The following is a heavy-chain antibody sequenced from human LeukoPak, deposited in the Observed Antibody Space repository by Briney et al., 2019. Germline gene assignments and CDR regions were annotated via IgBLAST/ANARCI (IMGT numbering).Heavy chain of an antibody. CDR2: IYYSGST. CDR3: ASSRRYYYDSSGYYAFDI. J-gene: IGHJ3*02. D-gene: IGHD3-22*01. CDR1: GGSISSGDYY. Sequence: TLSLTCTVSGGSISSGDYYWSWIRQPPGKGLEWIGYIYYSGSTYYNPSLKSRVTISVDTSKNQFSLKLSSVTATDTAVYYRASSRRYYYDSSGYYAFDIWGQGTMVTVSS. V-gene: IGHV4-30-4*08.